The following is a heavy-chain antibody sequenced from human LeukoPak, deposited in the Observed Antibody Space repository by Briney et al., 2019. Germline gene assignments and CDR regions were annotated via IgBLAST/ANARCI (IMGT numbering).Heavy chain of an antibody. J-gene: IGHJ4*02. D-gene: IGHD3-3*01. V-gene: IGHV1-2*02. CDR3: ARDLRADFTQFDY. Sequence: ASVKVSCKASGYTFTGYYMHWVRQAPGQGLEWMGWINPNSGGTNYAQKFQGRVTMTRDTSISTAYMELSRLRSDDTAVYYCARDLRADFTQFDYWGQGTLVTVSS. CDR1: GYTFTGYY. CDR2: INPNSGGT.